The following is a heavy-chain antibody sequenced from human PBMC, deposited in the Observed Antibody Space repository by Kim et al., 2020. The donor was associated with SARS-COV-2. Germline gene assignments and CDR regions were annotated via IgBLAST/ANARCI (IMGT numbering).Heavy chain of an antibody. CDR2: ISGSGGRT. V-gene: IGHV3-23*01. D-gene: IGHD6-19*01. Sequence: GGSLRLSCAASGFTFSSYAMSWVRQAQGKGMEWVSAISGSGGRTYYADTVKGRFTISRDNSKNTLYLQMNSLGAEDTAVYYCAKSSGRYPFDYWGQGTLVTVSS. J-gene: IGHJ4*02. CDR3: AKSSGRYPFDY. CDR1: GFTFSSYA.